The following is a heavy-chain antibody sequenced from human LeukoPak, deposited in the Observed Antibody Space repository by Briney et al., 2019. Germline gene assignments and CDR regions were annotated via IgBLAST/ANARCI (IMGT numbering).Heavy chain of an antibody. Sequence: GGSLRLSCAASGFTFTNHAMQWVRQAPGKGLEYVSAISGNGGSTYYANSVKGRFTISRDNSKNTVYLQMCSLRPEDMAVYYCARAGVVRYVAWLINYYMDVWGKGTTVTVSS. D-gene: IGHD3-9*01. CDR1: GFTFTNHA. CDR3: ARAGVVRYVAWLINYYMDV. CDR2: ISGNGGST. J-gene: IGHJ6*03. V-gene: IGHV3-64*01.